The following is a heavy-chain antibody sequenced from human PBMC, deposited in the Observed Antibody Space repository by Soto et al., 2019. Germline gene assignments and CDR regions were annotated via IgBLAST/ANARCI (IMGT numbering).Heavy chain of an antibody. Sequence: PSETLSLTCTFSGGSVSSYYWSWIRQPPGKGLEWIGYIYYTGSTYYNPSLKSRVTMSLDTSRNQLLLQLNSVTAADTAVYYCARESAGSGKNSGLDLWGQGTLVTVSS. V-gene: IGHV4-59*02. D-gene: IGHD3-10*01. CDR1: GGSVSSYY. CDR3: ARESAGSGKNSGLDL. J-gene: IGHJ5*02. CDR2: IYYTGST.